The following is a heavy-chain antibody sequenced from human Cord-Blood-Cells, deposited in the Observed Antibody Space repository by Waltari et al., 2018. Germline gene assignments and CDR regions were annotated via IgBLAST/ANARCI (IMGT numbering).Heavy chain of an antibody. Sequence: EVQLVESGGGLVKPGGSLRLSCAASGFTFSSYSMNWVRQAPGNGLEWVSSISSSSSYIYYADSVKGRFTISRDKAKNSLYLQMNSLRAEDTAVYYCASSLVTIFDVWGKGTTVTVSS. CDR2: ISSSSSYI. V-gene: IGHV3-21*01. J-gene: IGHJ6*04. CDR1: GFTFSSYS. CDR3: ASSLVTIFDV. D-gene: IGHD3-3*01.